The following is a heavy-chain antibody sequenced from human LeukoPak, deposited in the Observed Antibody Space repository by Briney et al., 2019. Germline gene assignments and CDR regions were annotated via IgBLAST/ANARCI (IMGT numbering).Heavy chain of an antibody. J-gene: IGHJ4*02. D-gene: IGHD3-22*01. Sequence: PGRSLRLSCAASGFTFSTYGMNWVRQAPGKGLEWVSFIRYDGGSKYYVDSVKGRFTISRDNSKNTLFLQMNSLRPEDTAVYYCARDLRDSSGYYFDDWGQGTLVTVSS. CDR3: ARDLRDSSGYYFDD. V-gene: IGHV3-30*02. CDR2: IRYDGGSK. CDR1: GFTFSTYG.